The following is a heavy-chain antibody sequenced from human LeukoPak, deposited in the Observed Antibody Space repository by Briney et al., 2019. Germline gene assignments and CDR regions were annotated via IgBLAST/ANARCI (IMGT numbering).Heavy chain of an antibody. J-gene: IGHJ4*03. V-gene: IGHV1-2*02. CDR3: ARGVLRGSGSFDY. Sequence: GASVKVSCKASGYTFIAYYIHWTRQAPGQGLEWMGWINPNSGATNYAQKFQGRITMTRDTSINTAYMELYSLNSDDTAVYFCARGVLRGSGSFDYWGQGSLVTVSS. CDR2: INPNSGAT. D-gene: IGHD6-19*01. CDR1: GYTFIAYY.